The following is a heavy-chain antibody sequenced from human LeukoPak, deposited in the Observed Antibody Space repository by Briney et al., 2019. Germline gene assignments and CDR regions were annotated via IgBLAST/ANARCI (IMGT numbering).Heavy chain of an antibody. CDR3: ARIGGYYDSSGEDFDY. Sequence: SETLSLTCTVSGGSISSYYWSWIRQPPGKGLEWLGYIYYSGSTNYNPSLKSRVTISVDTSKNQFSLKLSSVTAADTAVYYCARIGGYYDSSGEDFDYWGQGTLVTVSS. J-gene: IGHJ4*02. D-gene: IGHD3-22*01. CDR1: GGSISSYY. CDR2: IYYSGST. V-gene: IGHV4-59*01.